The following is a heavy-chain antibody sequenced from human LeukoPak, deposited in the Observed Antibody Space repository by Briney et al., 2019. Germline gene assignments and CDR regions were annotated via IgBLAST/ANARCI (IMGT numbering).Heavy chain of an antibody. D-gene: IGHD3-16*02. CDR1: GYTFTSYG. CDR2: ISAYNGNT. CDR3: ARDKLGLGELSLYDQ. Sequence: ASVRVSCKASGYTFTSYGISWVRQAPGQGLEWMGWISAYNGNTNYAQKFQGRVTMTTDTSTSTAYMELRSLRSDDTAVYYCARDKLGLGELSLYDQWGQGTLVTVFS. V-gene: IGHV1-18*01. J-gene: IGHJ5*02.